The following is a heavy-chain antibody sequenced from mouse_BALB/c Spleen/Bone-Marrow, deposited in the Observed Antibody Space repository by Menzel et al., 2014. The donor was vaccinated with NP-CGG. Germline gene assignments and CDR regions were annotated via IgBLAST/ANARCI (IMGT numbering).Heavy chain of an antibody. CDR1: GYSITSGFA. CDR3: ARSGNFFDY. Sequence: VQLKQSGPGLVKPSQSLSLTCTVTGYSITSGFAWNWIRQFPGNNLEWMGYITSSGRTSYHPSLKGRISITRDTSKNRFFLQLNSVTTEDTATYYCARSGNFFDYWGQGTTLTVSS. J-gene: IGHJ2*01. V-gene: IGHV3-2*02. D-gene: IGHD1-3*01. CDR2: ITSSGRT.